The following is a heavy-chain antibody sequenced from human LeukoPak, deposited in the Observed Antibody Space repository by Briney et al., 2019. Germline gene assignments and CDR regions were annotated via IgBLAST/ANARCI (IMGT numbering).Heavy chain of an antibody. J-gene: IGHJ6*02. CDR1: GGSISSGGYY. D-gene: IGHD6-13*01. V-gene: IGHV4-31*03. Sequence: TASETLSLTCTVSGGSISSGGYYWSWIRQHPGKGLEWIGYIYYSGSTYYNPSLKSRVTISVDTSKNQFSLKLSSVTAADTAVYYCARAPRPAAGTYYYYGMDVWGQGTTVTVSS. CDR3: ARAPRPAAGTYYYYGMDV. CDR2: IYYSGST.